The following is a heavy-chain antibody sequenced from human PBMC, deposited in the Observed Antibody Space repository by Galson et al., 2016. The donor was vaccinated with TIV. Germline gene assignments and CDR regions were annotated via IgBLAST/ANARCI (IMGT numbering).Heavy chain of an antibody. CDR3: AKDRMTWTLRGALDV. CDR1: GFAFNTYT. J-gene: IGHJ3*01. CDR2: INGPGDTT. Sequence: SLRLSCAASGFAFNTYTMDWVRQAPGKGLEWIGVINGPGDTTYYGDSVKGRFTIPRDNSKNTLYLQLNSLRVEDTAVCYCAKDRMTWTLRGALDVWGRGTVVTVSS. D-gene: IGHD3/OR15-3a*01. V-gene: IGHV3-23*01.